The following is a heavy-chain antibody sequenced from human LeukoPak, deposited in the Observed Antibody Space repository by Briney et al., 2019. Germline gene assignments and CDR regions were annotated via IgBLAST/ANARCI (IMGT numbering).Heavy chain of an antibody. CDR3: AEFFYDPDY. Sequence: QTGGSLRLSCVASGFTFRTFWMHWVPQAPGKGLVWVSRISPDGRSTTYADSMKGRFTIPRDNAKNTLYLQMHSLRAEDTAVYYCAEFFYDPDYWGQGTLVTVSS. D-gene: IGHD2/OR15-2a*01. V-gene: IGHV3-74*03. CDR2: ISPDGRST. CDR1: GFTFRTFW. J-gene: IGHJ4*02.